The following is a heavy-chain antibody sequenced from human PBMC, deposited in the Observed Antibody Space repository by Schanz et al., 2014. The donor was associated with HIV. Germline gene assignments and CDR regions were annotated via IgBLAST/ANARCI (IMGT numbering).Heavy chain of an antibody. CDR2: ISANNGNT. Sequence: QVRLVQSRGEVKKPGASVKVSCRASTYSFTNYDVSWVRQAPGQGLEWMAWISANNGNTYYAQKVQGRVSMATDTSTNTAYMELRSLRSDDTAVYYCARITGEHYYAMDVWGQGTTVTVTS. V-gene: IGHV1-18*01. J-gene: IGHJ6*02. CDR1: TYSFTNYD. D-gene: IGHD3-16*01. CDR3: ARITGEHYYAMDV.